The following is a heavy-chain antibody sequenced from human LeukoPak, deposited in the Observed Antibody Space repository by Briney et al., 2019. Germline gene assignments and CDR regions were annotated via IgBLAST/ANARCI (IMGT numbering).Heavy chain of an antibody. Sequence: TGGSLRLSCAASGFTFSSYWMSWVRQAPGKGLEWVANIKEDGSEKYYVASVKGRFTISRDNSKNTLFLQMNSLRAEDTAVYYCAKDRAQQLVLDFWGQGTLVTVSS. CDR2: IKEDGSEK. CDR1: GFTFSSYW. J-gene: IGHJ4*02. V-gene: IGHV3-7*05. D-gene: IGHD6-13*01. CDR3: AKDRAQQLVLDF.